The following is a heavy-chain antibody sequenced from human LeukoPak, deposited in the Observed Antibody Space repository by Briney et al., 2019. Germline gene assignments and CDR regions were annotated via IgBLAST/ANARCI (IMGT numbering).Heavy chain of an antibody. J-gene: IGHJ4*02. CDR3: ARSDYTNY. CDR1: GFTFSSYW. Sequence: GGSLRLSCAASGFTFSSYWMHWVRPAPGKGLVWVSRIKSDGSSTTYADSVKGRFTISRDNAKNTLYLQMNSLRAEDTAVYYCARSDYTNYWGQGTLVTVSS. CDR2: IKSDGSST. D-gene: IGHD3-3*01. V-gene: IGHV3-74*01.